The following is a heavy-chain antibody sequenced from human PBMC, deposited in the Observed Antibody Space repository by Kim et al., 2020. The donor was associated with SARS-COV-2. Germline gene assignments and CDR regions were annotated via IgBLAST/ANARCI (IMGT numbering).Heavy chain of an antibody. D-gene: IGHD6-6*01. Sequence: SETLSLTCTVSGGSISSYYWSWIRQPPGKGLEWIGYIYYSGSTNYNPSLKSRVTISVDTSKNQFSLKLSSVTAADTAVYYCARHLEKRKYSSPFDYWGQGTLVTVSS. J-gene: IGHJ4*02. V-gene: IGHV4-59*08. CDR1: GGSISSYY. CDR3: ARHLEKRKYSSPFDY. CDR2: IYYSGST.